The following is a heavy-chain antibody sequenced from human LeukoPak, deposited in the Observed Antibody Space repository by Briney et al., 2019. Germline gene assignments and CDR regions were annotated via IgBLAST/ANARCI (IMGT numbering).Heavy chain of an antibody. V-gene: IGHV4-39*01. CDR3: ARQYSGNGHNYFDY. CDR2: IFYTGSA. J-gene: IGHJ4*02. Sequence: SETLSLTCTVSGGSITTSNYYWGWIRQPPGKGLEWIGSIFYTGSAYYSPSLKSRVSILRDTSKNQFSLKLNSVTAADTAVYYCARQYSGNGHNYFDYWGQGTLVTVSS. CDR1: GGSITTSNYY. D-gene: IGHD1-26*01.